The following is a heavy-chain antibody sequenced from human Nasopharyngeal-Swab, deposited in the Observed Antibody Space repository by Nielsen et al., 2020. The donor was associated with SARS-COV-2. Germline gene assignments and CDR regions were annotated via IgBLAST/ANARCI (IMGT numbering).Heavy chain of an antibody. CDR1: GYTLTELS. Sequence: ASVKVSCKVSGYTLTELSMHWVRQAPGKGLEWMGGFDPEDGETIYAQKFQGRVTMTEDTSTDTAYMELSSLRSEDTAVYYCATGPVLRYFDWFDPWGRGTLVTVPS. CDR2: FDPEDGET. V-gene: IGHV1-24*01. D-gene: IGHD3-9*01. J-gene: IGHJ5*02. CDR3: ATGPVLRYFDWFDP.